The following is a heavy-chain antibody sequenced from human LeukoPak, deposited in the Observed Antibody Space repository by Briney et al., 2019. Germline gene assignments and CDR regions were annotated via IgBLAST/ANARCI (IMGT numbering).Heavy chain of an antibody. CDR1: GFSFSSYA. CDR3: AKVQLGIGVNY. CDR2: ISDGGSRT. J-gene: IGHJ4*02. D-gene: IGHD7-27*01. V-gene: IGHV3-23*01. Sequence: GGSLRLSCAASGFSFSSYAVSWVRQAPGKGLEWVSGISDGGSRTYYADSVKGRFTISRDDSKNTLYLQMNSLRAEDTAVYYCAKVQLGIGVNYWGQGTLVTVSS.